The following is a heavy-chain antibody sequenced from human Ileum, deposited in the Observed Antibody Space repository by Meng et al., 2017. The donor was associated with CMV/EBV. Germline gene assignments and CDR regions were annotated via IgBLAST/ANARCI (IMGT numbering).Heavy chain of an antibody. CDR2: VYYTGTT. CDR1: GESISDGAYY. J-gene: IGHJ5*01. V-gene: IGHV4-30-4*08. D-gene: IGHD2-2*01. Sequence: QAHLQESGPGLVTPSQTLSLTCTVSGESISDGAYYWSWIRQSPEKGLEWIGHVYYTGTTYYNRSLRSRVAISIDTSNNEFSLKLSSVTAADTAVYYCARMPGRRFDSWGQGTLVTVSS. CDR3: ARMPGRRFDS.